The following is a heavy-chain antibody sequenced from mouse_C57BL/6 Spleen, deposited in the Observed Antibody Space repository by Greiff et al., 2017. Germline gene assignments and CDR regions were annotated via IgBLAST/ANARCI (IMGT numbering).Heavy chain of an antibody. CDR3: ARNGDGYYDFDY. J-gene: IGHJ2*01. Sequence: EVQRVESGGGLVQPGGSLSLSCAASGFTFTDYYMSWVRQPPGKALEWLGFIRNKANGYTTEYSASVKGRFTISRDNSQSILYIQMNALRAEDSATYYCARNGDGYYDFDYWGQGTTLTVSS. CDR2: IRNKANGYTT. V-gene: IGHV7-3*01. CDR1: GFTFTDYY. D-gene: IGHD2-3*01.